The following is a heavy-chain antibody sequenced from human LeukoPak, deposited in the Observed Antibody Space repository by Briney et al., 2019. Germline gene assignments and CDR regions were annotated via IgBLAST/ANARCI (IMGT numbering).Heavy chain of an antibody. CDR3: ARDLPYSSGWYDY. D-gene: IGHD6-19*01. Sequence: SVKVSCKASGGTFSSYAISWVRQAPGQGLEWMGGIIPIFGTANYAQKFQGRVTITADESTSTAYMELSSLRSEDTAVYYCARDLPYSSGWYDYWGQGTLVTVSS. CDR1: GGTFSSYA. J-gene: IGHJ4*02. CDR2: IIPIFGTA. V-gene: IGHV1-69*13.